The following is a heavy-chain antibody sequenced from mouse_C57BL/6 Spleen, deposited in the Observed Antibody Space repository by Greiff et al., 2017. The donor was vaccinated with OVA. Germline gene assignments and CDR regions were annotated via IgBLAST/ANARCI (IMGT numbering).Heavy chain of an antibody. D-gene: IGHD4-1*01. CDR2: FYPGSGSI. V-gene: IGHV1-62-2*01. CDR1: GYTFTEYT. J-gene: IGHJ2*01. CDR3: ARHEEGTGTIDY. Sequence: VKLMESGAELVKPGASVKLSCKASGYTFTEYTIHWVKQRSGQGLEWIGWFYPGSGSIKYNEKFKDKATLTADKSSSTVYMELSRLTSEDSAVYFCARHEEGTGTIDYWGQGTTLTVSS.